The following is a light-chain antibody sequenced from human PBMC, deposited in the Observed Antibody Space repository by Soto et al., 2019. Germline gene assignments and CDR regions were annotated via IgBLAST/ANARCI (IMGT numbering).Light chain of an antibody. J-gene: IGKJ1*01. CDR1: QSISSY. CDR3: QQTYSSPQ. V-gene: IGKV1-39*01. CDR2: AAS. Sequence: DIHMTQSPSSLSASVGDRVTITCRASQSISSYLNWYQQKPGKAPKLLIYAASSLQSGVPSRFSGSGSGTGFPLTISSLQPEDFATYYCQQTYSSPQFGQGTKVEIK.